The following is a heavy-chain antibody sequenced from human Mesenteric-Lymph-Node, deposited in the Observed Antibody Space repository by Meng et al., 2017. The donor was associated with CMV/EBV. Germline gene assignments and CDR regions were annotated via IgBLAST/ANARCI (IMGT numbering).Heavy chain of an antibody. CDR1: GFSFGDYT. CDR3: TRVRGGYYFDY. V-gene: IGHV3-49*04. CDR2: IRRKDYGGTT. J-gene: IGHJ4*02. D-gene: IGHD3-16*01. Sequence: GESLKISCTASGFSFGDYTLSWVRQAPGKGLEWVGFIRRKDYGGTTEYAASVKSRFTISRDDSKSIAYLQMNSLKTEDTAVYYCTRVRGGYYFDYWGQGTLVTVSS.